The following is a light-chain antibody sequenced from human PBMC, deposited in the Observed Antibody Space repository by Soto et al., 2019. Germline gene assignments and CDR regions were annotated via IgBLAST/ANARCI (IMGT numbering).Light chain of an antibody. CDR1: QSISSY. V-gene: IGKV3-11*01. CDR2: DAS. CDR3: QQRSNWPPT. J-gene: IGKJ2*01. Sequence: EVVLTQSPATLSMSPGERATLSCRASQSISSYLAWYQQKPGQSPRLLISDASNRATGIPARFSGSGTGTDFTLTISSLEPEDFVVYYCQQRSNWPPTFGKGTKVDI.